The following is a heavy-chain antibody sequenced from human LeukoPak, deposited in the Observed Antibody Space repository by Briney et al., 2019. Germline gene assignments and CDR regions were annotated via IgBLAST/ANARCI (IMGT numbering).Heavy chain of an antibody. CDR1: GGSFSGYY. Sequence: PSETLSLTCAVYGGSFSGYYWSWIRQPPGKGLEWIGYIYYSGSTNYNPSLKSRVTISVDTSKNQFSLKPSSVTAADTAVYYCARKPLDTYYYDSSGYYYFDYWGQGTLVTVSS. CDR2: IYYSGST. CDR3: ARKPLDTYYYDSSGYYYFDY. D-gene: IGHD3-22*01. J-gene: IGHJ4*02. V-gene: IGHV4-59*01.